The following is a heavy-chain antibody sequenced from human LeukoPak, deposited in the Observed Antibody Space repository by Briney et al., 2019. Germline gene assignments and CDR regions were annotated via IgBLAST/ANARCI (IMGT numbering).Heavy chain of an antibody. J-gene: IGHJ6*02. CDR3: AREPYYYDSSGYLGYGMDV. Sequence: GGSLRLSCAASGFTFSSYSMNWVRQAPGKGLEWVSSISSSSSYIYYADSVKGRFTISRDNAKNSLYLQMNSLRAEDTAVYYCAREPYYYDSSGYLGYGMDVWGQGTTVPVS. CDR2: ISSSSSYI. CDR1: GFTFSSYS. D-gene: IGHD3-22*01. V-gene: IGHV3-21*01.